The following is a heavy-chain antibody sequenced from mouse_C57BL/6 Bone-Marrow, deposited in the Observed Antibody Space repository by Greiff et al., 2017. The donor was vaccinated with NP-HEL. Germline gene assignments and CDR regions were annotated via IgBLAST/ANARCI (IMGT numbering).Heavy chain of an antibody. CDR3: AREGREYYFDY. Sequence: EESGPGLVKPSQSLSLTCSVTGYSITSGYYWNWIRQFPGNKLEWMGYISYDGSNNYNPSLKNRISITRDTSKNQFFLKLNSVTTEDTATYYCAREGREYYFDYWGQGTTLTVSS. V-gene: IGHV3-6*01. CDR2: ISYDGSN. CDR1: GYSITSGYY. J-gene: IGHJ2*01.